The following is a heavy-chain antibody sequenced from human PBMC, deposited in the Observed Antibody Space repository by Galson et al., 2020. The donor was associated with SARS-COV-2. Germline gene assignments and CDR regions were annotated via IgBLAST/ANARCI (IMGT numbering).Heavy chain of an antibody. CDR1: GFTFSSYS. D-gene: IGHD3-16*01. J-gene: IGHJ3*02. Sequence: GESLKISCVASGFTFSSYSMNWVRQAPGKGLEWVSSICSSRTYMYYAASVKGRFTISRDDAKNSLFLQMSSLRADDTAVYYCARLMGGIWGQGTKVTVSS. CDR2: ICSSRTYM. V-gene: IGHV3-21*01. CDR3: ARLMGGI.